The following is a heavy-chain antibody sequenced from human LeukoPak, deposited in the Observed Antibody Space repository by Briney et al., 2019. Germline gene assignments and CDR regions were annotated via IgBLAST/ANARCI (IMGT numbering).Heavy chain of an antibody. V-gene: IGHV1-69*01. CDR1: GGTFSSYA. CDR3: ARGHDSSGYPYYYYMDV. Sequence: GASVKVSCKASGGTFSSYAISWVRQAPGQGLEWMGGIIPNFGTANYAQKFQGRVTITADESTSTAYMELSSLRSEDTAVYYCARGHDSSGYPYYYYMDVWGKGTTVTVSS. CDR2: IIPNFGTA. D-gene: IGHD3-22*01. J-gene: IGHJ6*03.